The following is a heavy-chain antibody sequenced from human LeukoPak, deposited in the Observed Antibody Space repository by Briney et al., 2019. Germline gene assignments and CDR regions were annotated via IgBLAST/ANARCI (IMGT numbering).Heavy chain of an antibody. J-gene: IGHJ4*02. CDR3: TRMTTGHDY. Sequence: SETLSLTCAVSGVSFNNYYWSWVRQTPGKGLEWIGEINHSGYTNDSPSLKSRVTLSIDTSRKRFSLNLRSVTVADTGIYYCTRMTTGHDYWGQGTLVTVSS. CDR1: GVSFNNYY. V-gene: IGHV4-34*01. CDR2: INHSGYT. D-gene: IGHD4-17*01.